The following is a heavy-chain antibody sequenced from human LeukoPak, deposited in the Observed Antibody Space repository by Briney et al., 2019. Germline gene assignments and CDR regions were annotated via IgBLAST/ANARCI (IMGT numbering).Heavy chain of an antibody. D-gene: IGHD3-10*01. Sequence: GASVKVSCKASGYTFTGYYMHWVRQAPGQGLEWMGWINPNSGGTNYAQKFQGRVTMTRDTSISTAYVELSRLRSDDTAVYYCARALPMVRARYAGAFDIWGQGTMVTVSS. J-gene: IGHJ3*02. CDR3: ARALPMVRARYAGAFDI. CDR2: INPNSGGT. CDR1: GYTFTGYY. V-gene: IGHV1-2*02.